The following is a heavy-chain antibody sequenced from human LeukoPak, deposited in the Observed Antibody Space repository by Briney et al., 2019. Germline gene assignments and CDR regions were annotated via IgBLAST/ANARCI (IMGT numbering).Heavy chain of an antibody. Sequence: SETLSLTCAVYGGSFSGYYWSWIRQPPGKGLEWIGEINHSRSTNYNPSLKSRVTISVDTSKNQFSLKLSSVTAADTAVYYCARGGGVQLERRYYYGMDVWGKGTTVTVSS. J-gene: IGHJ6*04. CDR2: INHSRST. D-gene: IGHD1-1*01. CDR1: GGSFSGYY. V-gene: IGHV4-34*01. CDR3: ARGGGVQLERRYYYGMDV.